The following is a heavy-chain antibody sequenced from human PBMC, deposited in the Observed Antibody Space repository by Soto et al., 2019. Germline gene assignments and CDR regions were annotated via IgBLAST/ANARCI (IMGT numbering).Heavy chain of an antibody. CDR3: ARGRYYGDYWGGYYFDY. D-gene: IGHD4-17*01. Sequence: GSLRLSCAASGFTVSSNYMSWVRQAPGKGLEWVSVIYSGGSTYYADSVKGRFTISRDNSKNTLYLQMNSLRAEDTAVYYCARGRYYGDYWGGYYFDYWGQGTLVTVSS. V-gene: IGHV3-53*01. CDR1: GFTVSSNY. CDR2: IYSGGST. J-gene: IGHJ4*02.